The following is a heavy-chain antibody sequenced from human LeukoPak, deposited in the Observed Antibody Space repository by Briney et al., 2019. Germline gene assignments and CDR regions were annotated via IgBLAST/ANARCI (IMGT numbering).Heavy chain of an antibody. CDR2: IKQDGSEK. CDR1: GFTFSNYW. D-gene: IGHD5-18*01. J-gene: IGHJ4*02. V-gene: IGHV3-7*01. Sequence: GSLRLSCAASGFTFSNYWMNWVRQAPGKGLEWVANIKQDGSEKYYVDSVEGRFTISRDNAKNSLYLQMNSLRAEDTAVYYCAREMRGYSYGSADYWGQGTLVTVSS. CDR3: AREMRGYSYGSADY.